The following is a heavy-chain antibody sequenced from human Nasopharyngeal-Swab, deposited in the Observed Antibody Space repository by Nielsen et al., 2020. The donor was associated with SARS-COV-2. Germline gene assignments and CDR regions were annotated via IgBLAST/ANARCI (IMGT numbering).Heavy chain of an antibody. D-gene: IGHD2-15*01. J-gene: IGHJ4*02. V-gene: IGHV3-23*01. Sequence: GESLNISCAAAGFTFGSVAMNWVRQAPGKGPQWVATITDTGHGTYYADSVKGRFTISRDNPKNTLYLHMNSLRAEDSALYYCAKGYCSGAGCDYFDHWGQGTLVTVSS. CDR2: ITDTGHGT. CDR1: GFTFGSVA. CDR3: AKGYCSGAGCDYFDH.